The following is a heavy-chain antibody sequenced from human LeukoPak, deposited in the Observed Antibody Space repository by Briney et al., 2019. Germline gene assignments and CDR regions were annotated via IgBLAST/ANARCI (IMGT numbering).Heavy chain of an antibody. J-gene: IGHJ4*02. Sequence: ASVKISCKASGYTFTSYGINWVRQAPGQGLEWMGWISAYNGNTNYAQKLQGRVTMTTDTSTSTAYMELRSLRSDDTAVYYCARDSGYSYGPQYNFDYWGQGTLVTVSS. CDR2: ISAYNGNT. CDR3: ARDSGYSYGPQYNFDY. V-gene: IGHV1-18*01. CDR1: GYTFTSYG. D-gene: IGHD5-18*01.